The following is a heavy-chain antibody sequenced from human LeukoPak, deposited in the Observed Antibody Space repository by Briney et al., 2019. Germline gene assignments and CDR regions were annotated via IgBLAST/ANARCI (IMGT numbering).Heavy chain of an antibody. CDR3: ARGVPYDSWSGPHYSDY. CDR2: IKQDGSQE. D-gene: IGHD3-3*01. CDR1: RFTLSTYW. J-gene: IGHJ4*02. Sequence: GGSLRLFCAASRFTLSTYWMSWVRQAPGKGLEWVAHIKQDGSQEYYVDSVKGRFTISRDSAKNSLYLQMNSLRAEDTAVYYCARGVPYDSWSGPHYSDYWGQGTLVTVSS. V-gene: IGHV3-7*01.